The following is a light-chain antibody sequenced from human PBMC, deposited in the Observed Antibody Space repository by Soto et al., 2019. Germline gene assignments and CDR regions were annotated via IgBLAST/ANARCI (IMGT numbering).Light chain of an antibody. CDR3: CSYAGSRNYV. CDR2: EGS. Sequence: QSVLPQPASVSVSPGQSITISCTGTSSDVGSYNLVSWYQQHPGKAPKLMIYEGSKRPSGVSNRFSGSKSGNTASLTISGLQAEDEADYYCCSYAGSRNYVFGTGTKVT. J-gene: IGLJ1*01. V-gene: IGLV2-23*01. CDR1: SSDVGSYNL.